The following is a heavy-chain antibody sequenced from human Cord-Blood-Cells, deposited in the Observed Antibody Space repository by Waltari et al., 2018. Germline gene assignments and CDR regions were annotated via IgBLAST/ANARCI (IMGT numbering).Heavy chain of an antibody. J-gene: IGHJ5*02. CDR3: AGVAGYCSGGSCYNWFDP. CDR2: IYHSGGT. D-gene: IGHD2-15*01. V-gene: IGHV4-4*02. CDR1: GGSISSSNW. Sequence: QVQLQESGAGLVKPSGTLSLTCAVSGGSISSSNWWSWVRQPPGKGLEWIGEIYHSGGTNYNPSLKSRVTISVDKSKNQFSLKLSSVTAADTAVYYCAGVAGYCSGGSCYNWFDPWGQGTLVTVSS.